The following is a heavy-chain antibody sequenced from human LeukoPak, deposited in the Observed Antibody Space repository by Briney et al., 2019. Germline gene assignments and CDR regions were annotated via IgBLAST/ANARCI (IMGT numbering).Heavy chain of an antibody. CDR1: GFTFSSYA. CDR2: ISGSGGST. J-gene: IGHJ4*02. Sequence: PGGSLILSCAASGFTFSSYAMSWVRQAPGKGLELLSAISGSGGSTYYADSVKGRFTISRDNSKNTLYLQMNSLRAEDTAVYFFEKVGDYDILTGYSYYFDYWGQGTLVTVSS. D-gene: IGHD3-9*01. CDR3: EKVGDYDILTGYSYYFDY. V-gene: IGHV3-23*01.